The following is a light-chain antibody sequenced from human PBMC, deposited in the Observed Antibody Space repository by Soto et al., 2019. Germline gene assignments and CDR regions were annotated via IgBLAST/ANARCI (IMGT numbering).Light chain of an antibody. V-gene: IGLV2-8*01. CDR3: CSYAGSSTLNWV. CDR2: EVS. J-gene: IGLJ3*02. CDR1: SSDVGIYNY. Sequence: QSVLTQPPSASGSPGQSVTISCTGTSSDVGIYNYVSWYQQHPGKAPKLIIYEVSKRPSGVPDRFSGSKSGNTASLTVSGLQAEDEADYYCCSYAGSSTLNWVFGGGTKLTVL.